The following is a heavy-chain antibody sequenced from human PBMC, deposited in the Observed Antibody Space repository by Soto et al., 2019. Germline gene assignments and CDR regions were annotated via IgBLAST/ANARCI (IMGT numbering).Heavy chain of an antibody. J-gene: IGHJ6*02. CDR1: GYNLTNYW. D-gene: IGHD1-26*01. V-gene: IGHV5-51*01. Sequence: PGESLKISCKGSGYNLTNYWIGWVRQMPGKGLEWMGIIYPDDSDTRYSPSFQGQVTISVDKSISAAYLQWGSLKASDTAMYFCAPQEGATGLFFLGMDGWGPGT. CDR3: APQEGATGLFFLGMDG. CDR2: IYPDDSDT.